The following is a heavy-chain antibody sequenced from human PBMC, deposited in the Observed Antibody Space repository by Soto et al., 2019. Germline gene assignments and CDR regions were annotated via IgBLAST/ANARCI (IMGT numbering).Heavy chain of an antibody. CDR1: GYSFHNSG. CDR3: SKSGTTWFAS. CDR2: ISVFNGYA. D-gene: IGHD1-1*01. J-gene: IGHJ5*01. V-gene: IGHV1-18*01. Sequence: QVQLVQSGPELKKPGASVKVSCKTSGYSFHNSGISWVRQAPGQGLEWMGWISVFNGYAHYAQKFXCRVIMTADTFTNTAYMELRGLRSDDTAMYYCSKSGTTWFASWGQGTPVTVSS.